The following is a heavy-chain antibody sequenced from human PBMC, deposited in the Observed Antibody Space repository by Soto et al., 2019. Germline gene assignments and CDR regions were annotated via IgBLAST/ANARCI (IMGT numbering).Heavy chain of an antibody. V-gene: IGHV3-30*18. CDR2: MSYDGTKE. J-gene: IGHJ4*02. CDR3: AKEFGSTWIDH. Sequence: LRLSCAASGFTFSNYPMSWVCQAPGKGLEWVAAMSYDGTKEYYADSVKGRFTISRDSSRNTLFLQLNSLRAEDTAVYYCAKEFGSTWIDHWGEGTLVTVSS. CDR1: GFTFSNYP. D-gene: IGHD6-13*01.